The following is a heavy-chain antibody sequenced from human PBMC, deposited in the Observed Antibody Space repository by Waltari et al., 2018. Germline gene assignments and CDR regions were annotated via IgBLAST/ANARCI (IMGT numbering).Heavy chain of an antibody. D-gene: IGHD2-2*01. Sequence: QVQLVQSGAEVKKPGSSVKVSCKASGGTFSSYAISWVRQAPGHGLEWMGRIITMFGIANYVQKFQGRVTSTADKSTSTAYMELRRLRSEDTAVYYCARLLGYIEGVVPAATYYMDVWGKGTTVTVSS. CDR2: IITMFGIA. CDR3: ARLLGYIEGVVPAATYYMDV. CDR1: GGTFSSYA. J-gene: IGHJ6*03. V-gene: IGHV1-69*02.